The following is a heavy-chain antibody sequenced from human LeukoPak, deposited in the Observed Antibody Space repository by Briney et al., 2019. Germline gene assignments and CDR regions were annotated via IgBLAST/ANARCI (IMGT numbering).Heavy chain of an antibody. Sequence: PSETLSLTCTVSGGSISSSSYYWGWIRQPPGKGLEWIGSIYYSGSTYYNPSLKSRVTISVDTSKNQFSLKLSSVTAADTAVYYCARDDAVADNVRRPDNWFDPWGQGTLVTVSS. D-gene: IGHD6-19*01. J-gene: IGHJ5*02. CDR2: IYYSGST. CDR3: ARDDAVADNVRRPDNWFDP. CDR1: GGSISSSSYY. V-gene: IGHV4-39*07.